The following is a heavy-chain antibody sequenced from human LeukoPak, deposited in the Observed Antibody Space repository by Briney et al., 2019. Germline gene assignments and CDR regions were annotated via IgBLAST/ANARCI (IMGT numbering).Heavy chain of an antibody. Sequence: GGSLRLSCAASGFSFSSYGMSWVRQAPGKGLEWVSAIGGSGDKTYYADSVKGRFTISRDNSKNTLYLQMNSLRAEDTAIYYCTKAPAGPEYSSSWKFGYNWFDPWGQGTLVTVPS. CDR1: GFSFSSYG. CDR2: IGGSGDKT. J-gene: IGHJ5*02. V-gene: IGHV3-23*01. D-gene: IGHD6-13*01. CDR3: TKAPAGPEYSSSWKFGYNWFDP.